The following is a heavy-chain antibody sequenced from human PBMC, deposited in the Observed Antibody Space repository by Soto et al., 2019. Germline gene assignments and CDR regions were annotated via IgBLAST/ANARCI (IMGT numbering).Heavy chain of an antibody. CDR1: GFSLNTYGVG. CDR3: AHRLSGYSWDGGYFDY. D-gene: IGHD1-1*01. CDR2: IYWDDDK. J-gene: IGHJ4*02. Sequence: QITLKESGPTLVKPTQTLTLTCTFSGFSLNTYGVGVGWIRQPPGKALEWLALIYWDDDKRYSPSLESRHTITKDTSRNKVVLTMTNMDPVDTATYYCAHRLSGYSWDGGYFDYWGQGTLVTVSS. V-gene: IGHV2-5*02.